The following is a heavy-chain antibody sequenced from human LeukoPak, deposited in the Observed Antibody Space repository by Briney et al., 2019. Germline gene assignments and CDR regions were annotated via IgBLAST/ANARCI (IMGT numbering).Heavy chain of an antibody. D-gene: IGHD1/OR15-1a*01. Sequence: GVSLRLSCAASGFIFSNCGMHWVRQAPGKGLDWVALVRNDERNKDHADSVKGRFTISRDGSKSTVYLQMNSLRVEDTAVYYCARDGEHGGMDVWGQGTTVTVSS. V-gene: IGHV3-30*02. J-gene: IGHJ6*02. CDR2: VRNDERNK. CDR3: ARDGEHGGMDV. CDR1: GFIFSNCG.